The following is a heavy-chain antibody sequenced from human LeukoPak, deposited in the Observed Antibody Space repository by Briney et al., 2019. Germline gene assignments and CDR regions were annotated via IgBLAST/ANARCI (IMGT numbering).Heavy chain of an antibody. CDR1: GFTFTTYW. CDR3: ARDTRCSGGSCYSYYYYYMDV. CDR2: IRYDGSNK. Sequence: GGSLRLSCAASGFTFTTYWMSWVRQAPGKGLEWVAFIRYDGSNKYYADSVKGRFTISRDNAKNSLYLQMNSLRAEDTAVYYCARDTRCSGGSCYSYYYYYMDVWGKGTTVTVSS. J-gene: IGHJ6*03. D-gene: IGHD2-15*01. V-gene: IGHV3-30*02.